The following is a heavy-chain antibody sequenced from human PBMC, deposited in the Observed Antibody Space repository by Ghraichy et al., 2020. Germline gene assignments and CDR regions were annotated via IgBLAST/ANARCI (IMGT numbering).Heavy chain of an antibody. J-gene: IGHJ4*02. CDR3: AKAGDIVVVVAAIPFDY. D-gene: IGHD2-15*01. CDR2: ISGSGGST. Sequence: GSLRLSCAASGFTFSSYAMSWVRQAPGKGLEWVSAISGSGGSTYYADSVKGRFTISRDNSKNTLYLQMNSLRAEDTAVYYCAKAGDIVVVVAAIPFDYWGQGTLVTVSS. CDR1: GFTFSSYA. V-gene: IGHV3-23*01.